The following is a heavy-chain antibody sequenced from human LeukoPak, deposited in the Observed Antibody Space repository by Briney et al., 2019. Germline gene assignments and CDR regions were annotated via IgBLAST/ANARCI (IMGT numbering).Heavy chain of an antibody. CDR3: ARDLRPTTVTTGGDY. V-gene: IGHV1-46*01. D-gene: IGHD4-17*01. J-gene: IGHJ4*02. CDR1: GYTFTSYY. Sequence: GASVKVSCKASGYTFTSYYMHWVREAPGQGLEWMGIINPSGGSTSYAQKFQGRVTVTRDTSTSTVYMELSSLRSEDTAVYYCARDLRPTTVTTGGDYWGQGTLVTVSS. CDR2: INPSGGST.